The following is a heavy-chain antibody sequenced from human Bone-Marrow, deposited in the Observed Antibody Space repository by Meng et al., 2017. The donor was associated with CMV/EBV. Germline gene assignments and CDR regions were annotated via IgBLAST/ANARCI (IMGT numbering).Heavy chain of an antibody. CDR3: ARVKSVYDFWSGTQWGYFDY. Sequence: SVKVSCKASGGTFSSYTISWVRQGPGQGLEWMGRIIPILGIANYAQKFQGRVTITADKSTSTAYMELSSLRSEDTAVYYCARVKSVYDFWSGTQWGYFDYWGQGTLVTFSS. D-gene: IGHD3-3*01. V-gene: IGHV1-69*02. CDR1: GGTFSSYT. J-gene: IGHJ4*02. CDR2: IIPILGIA.